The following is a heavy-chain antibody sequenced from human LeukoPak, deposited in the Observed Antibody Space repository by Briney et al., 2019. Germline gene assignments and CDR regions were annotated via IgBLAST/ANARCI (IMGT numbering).Heavy chain of an antibody. Sequence: PSETLSLTCTVSGGSISSYYWSWIRQPPGKGLEWIGYIYYSGSTNYNPSLKSRVTISVDTSKNQFSLKLSSVTAADTAVYYCARDSGTTGEVKFDPWGQGTLVIVSS. CDR1: GGSISSYY. CDR3: ARDSGTTGEVKFDP. J-gene: IGHJ5*02. D-gene: IGHD3-10*01. CDR2: IYYSGST. V-gene: IGHV4-59*12.